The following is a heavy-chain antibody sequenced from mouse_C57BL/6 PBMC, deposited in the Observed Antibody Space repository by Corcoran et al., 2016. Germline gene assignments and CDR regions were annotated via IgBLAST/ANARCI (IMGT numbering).Heavy chain of an antibody. V-gene: IGHV9-3*01. CDR3: ARDDYVPYWYFDV. D-gene: IGHD2-4*01. Sequence: QIQLVQSGPELKKPGETVKISCKASGYTFTTYGMSWVKQAPGKGLKWMGWINTYSGVPTYADDFKGRFAFSLETSASTAYLQINNLKNEDTATYFCARDDYVPYWYFDVWGTGTTVTVSS. J-gene: IGHJ1*03. CDR2: INTYSGVP. CDR1: GYTFTTYG.